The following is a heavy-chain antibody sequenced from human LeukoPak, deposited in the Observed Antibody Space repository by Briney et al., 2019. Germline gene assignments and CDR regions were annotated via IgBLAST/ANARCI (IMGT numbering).Heavy chain of an antibody. CDR2: IKDDGRDK. CDR1: GFSFRNYW. Sequence: GGSLSLSCAASGFSFRNYWISWVRQAPGKGLEWVANIKDDGRDKYYVDSVKGRFIISRDNAKNSLSLQMNSLRAEDTAVYYCARYCSSSRCLYYYHMDVWGKGTTVTVSS. D-gene: IGHD2-2*01. V-gene: IGHV3-7*01. J-gene: IGHJ6*03. CDR3: ARYCSSSRCLYYYHMDV.